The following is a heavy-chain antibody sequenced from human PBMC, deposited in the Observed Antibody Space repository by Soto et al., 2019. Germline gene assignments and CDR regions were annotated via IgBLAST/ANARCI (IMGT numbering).Heavy chain of an antibody. CDR3: AREERFSHWLDP. V-gene: IGHV4-31*11. J-gene: IGHJ5*02. CDR2: IFHSGNM. CDR1: GGSISSLGYY. Sequence: LSLTCAVSGGSISSLGYYWSWIRQDPGKGLEWIGHIFHSGNMDYNPSLQSRVTMSVDTSKNQFSLKLSSVTAADTAVYYCAREERFSHWLDPWGQGTLVTVSS.